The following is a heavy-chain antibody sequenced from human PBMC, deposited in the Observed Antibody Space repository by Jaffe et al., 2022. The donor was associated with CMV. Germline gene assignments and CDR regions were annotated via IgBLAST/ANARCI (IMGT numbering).Heavy chain of an antibody. Sequence: EVQLLESGGGLVQPGGSLRLSCVVSGFTFSSYAMSWVRQAPGKGLEWVSSISSNNDSPYYLDSVKGRFTISRDNSKNTLYLQMNSLRVEDTAIYYCAKLTAGSNGQLDYWGQGTLVIVSS. J-gene: IGHJ4*01. V-gene: IGHV3-23*01. CDR3: AKLTAGSNGQLDY. CDR1: GFTFSSYA. D-gene: IGHD1-26*01. CDR2: ISSNNDSP.